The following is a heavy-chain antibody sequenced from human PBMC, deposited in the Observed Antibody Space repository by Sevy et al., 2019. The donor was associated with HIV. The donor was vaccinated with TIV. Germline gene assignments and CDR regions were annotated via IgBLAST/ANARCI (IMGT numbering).Heavy chain of an antibody. CDR2: IWYDGSNK. Sequence: GGSLRLSCAASGFTFSSYGMHWVRQAPGKGLEWVAVIWYDGSNKYYADSVKGRFTISRDNSKNTLYLQMNSLRAEDTAVYYCAREGTGTKADRYYYYYYGMDVWGQGTTVTVSS. CDR3: AREGTGTKADRYYYYYYGMDV. D-gene: IGHD1-1*01. CDR1: GFTFSSYG. V-gene: IGHV3-33*01. J-gene: IGHJ6*02.